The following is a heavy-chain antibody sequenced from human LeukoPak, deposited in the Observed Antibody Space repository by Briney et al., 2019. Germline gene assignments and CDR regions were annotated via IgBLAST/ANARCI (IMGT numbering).Heavy chain of an antibody. CDR2: INHSGST. CDR1: GGSFSGYY. V-gene: IGHV4-34*01. Sequence: KPSETLSLTCAVYGGSFSGYYWSWIRQPPGKGLEWIGEINHSGSTNYNPSLKSRVTISVDTSKNQFSLKLSSVTAADTAVYYCARGDGYNYPLANWFDPWGQGTLVTVSS. CDR3: ARGDGYNYPLANWFDP. J-gene: IGHJ5*02. D-gene: IGHD5-24*01.